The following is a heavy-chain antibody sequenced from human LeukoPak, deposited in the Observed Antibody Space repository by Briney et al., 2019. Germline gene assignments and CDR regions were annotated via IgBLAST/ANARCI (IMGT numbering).Heavy chain of an antibody. D-gene: IGHD3-16*01. CDR1: GYTFTGYY. Sequence: ASVKVSCKASGYTFTGYYIHWVRQAPGQGLEWMGWIDPDGGGTNYAQKFQGGVTMTRDTSISTAYMELSRLRSDDTAVYYCARDGLGGSGAFDIWGQGTMVTVSS. CDR2: IDPDGGGT. CDR3: ARDGLGGSGAFDI. V-gene: IGHV1-2*02. J-gene: IGHJ3*02.